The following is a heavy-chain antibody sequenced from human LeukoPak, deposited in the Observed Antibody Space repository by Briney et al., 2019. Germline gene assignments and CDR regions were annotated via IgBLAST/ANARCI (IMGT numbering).Heavy chain of an antibody. Sequence: SETLSLTCALSGGSISSSDWWSWVRQPPGKGLEWIGQIYHTGSTKYNPSLKSRVNISLDKSKNQFSLKMSSVTAADTAVYYCAKDLNGYSSYWGQGTLVTVSS. V-gene: IGHV4-4*02. J-gene: IGHJ4*02. CDR3: AKDLNGYSSY. CDR2: IYHTGST. CDR1: GGSISSSDW. D-gene: IGHD2-15*01.